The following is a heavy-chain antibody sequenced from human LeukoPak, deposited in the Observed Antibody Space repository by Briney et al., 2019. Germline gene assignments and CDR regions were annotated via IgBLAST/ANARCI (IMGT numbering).Heavy chain of an antibody. V-gene: IGHV3-7*03. CDR3: AREAFYSSGWLSLFGY. CDR2: IKQDGSEK. CDR1: GFTFSSYW. J-gene: IGHJ4*02. D-gene: IGHD6-19*01. Sequence: GGSLRLSCAASGFTFSSYWMSWVRQAPGKGLEWVANIKQDGSEKYYVDSVKGRFTISRDNAKNSLYLQMNSLRAEDTAVYYCAREAFYSSGWLSLFGYWGQGTLVTVSS.